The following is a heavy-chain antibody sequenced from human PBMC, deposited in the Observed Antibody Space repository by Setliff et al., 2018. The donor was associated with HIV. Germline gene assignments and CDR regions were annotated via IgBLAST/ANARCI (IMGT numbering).Heavy chain of an antibody. CDR1: GYSLTSYG. D-gene: IGHD3-10*01. V-gene: IGHV1-18*01. CDR2: IGAYNGNT. CDR3: ARKGSGSSFDFEY. J-gene: IGHJ4*02. Sequence: ASVKVSCKASGYSLTSYGISWVRQAPGQGLEWMGWIGAYNGNTNYAQKLQGRVTLTRDTSASTAYMELGSLRSEDTAVYYCARKGSGSSFDFEYWGQGTLVTVSS.